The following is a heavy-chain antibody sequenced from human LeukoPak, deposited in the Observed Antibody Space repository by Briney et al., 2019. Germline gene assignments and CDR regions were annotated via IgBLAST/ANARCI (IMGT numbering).Heavy chain of an antibody. D-gene: IGHD2-8*01. J-gene: IGHJ3*02. CDR2: ISGSGGST. Sequence: PGGSLRLSCAASGFTFISYGMSWVRQAPGKGLEWVSAISGSGGSTYYADSVKGRFTISRDNSKNTLYLQMNSLRAEDTAVYYCAKDEGMQRGAFDIWGQGTMVTVSS. CDR3: AKDEGMQRGAFDI. V-gene: IGHV3-23*01. CDR1: GFTFISYG.